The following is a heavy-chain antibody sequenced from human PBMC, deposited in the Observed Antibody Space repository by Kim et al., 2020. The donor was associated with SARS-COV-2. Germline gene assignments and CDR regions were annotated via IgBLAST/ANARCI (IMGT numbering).Heavy chain of an antibody. CDR2: ISGSAGST. J-gene: IGHJ5*01. CDR1: GFTFSNYD. CDR3: AKDMMYSSGLFDS. V-gene: IGHV3-23*01. D-gene: IGHD6-19*01. Sequence: GGSLRLSCAASGFTFSNYDMSWGRHAPGKGLEWVASISGSAGSTYYADFVKGRFTISRDNSKNTLYVQMNTLSAADTAMYYCAKDMMYSSGLFDSWGHG.